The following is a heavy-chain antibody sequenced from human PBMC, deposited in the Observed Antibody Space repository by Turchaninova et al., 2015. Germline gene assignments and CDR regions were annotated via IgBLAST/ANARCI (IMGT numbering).Heavy chain of an antibody. CDR3: ARVSPSIAARPCDY. CDR2: INHRGST. CDR1: GGSFSGYY. D-gene: IGHD6-6*01. Sequence: QVQLQQWGAGLLKPSETLSLTCAVYGGSFSGYYWSWIRQPPGKGREWIGEINHRGSTNYNPSLKSRVTISVDTSKNQFSLKLSSVTAADTAVYYCARVSPSIAARPCDYWGQGTLVTVSS. V-gene: IGHV4-34*01. J-gene: IGHJ4*02.